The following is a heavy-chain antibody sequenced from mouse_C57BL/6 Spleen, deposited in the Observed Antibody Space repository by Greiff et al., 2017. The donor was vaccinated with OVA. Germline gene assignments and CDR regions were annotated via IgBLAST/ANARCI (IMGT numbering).Heavy chain of an antibody. D-gene: IGHD2-4*01. V-gene: IGHV2-6*01. CDR2: IWGVGST. CDR1: GFSLTSYG. J-gene: IGHJ3*01. CDR3: ASNYYDYPFAY. Sequence: VQLQQSGPGLVAPSQSLSITCTVSGFSLTSYGVDWVRQSPGKGLEWLGVIWGVGSTNYNSALKSRLSISKDNSKSQVFLKMNSLQTDDTAMYYCASNYYDYPFAYWGQGTLVTVSA.